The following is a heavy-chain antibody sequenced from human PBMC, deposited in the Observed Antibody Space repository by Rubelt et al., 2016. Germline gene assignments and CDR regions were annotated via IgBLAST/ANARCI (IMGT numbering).Heavy chain of an antibody. CDR3: ARGRFLEWLPPDY. CDR1: GGSISSSSYY. D-gene: IGHD3-3*01. J-gene: IGHJ4*02. CDR2: IYYREST. V-gene: IGHV4-39*01. Sequence: QLQLQESGPGLVKLSETMSLTCTVSGGSISSSSYYWGWIRQPPGKGLEWIGSIYYRESTYYNPSLKSRGTISVDTSKNQFSLRLSCVTAADTAVYYCARGRFLEWLPPDYWGQGTLVTVSS.